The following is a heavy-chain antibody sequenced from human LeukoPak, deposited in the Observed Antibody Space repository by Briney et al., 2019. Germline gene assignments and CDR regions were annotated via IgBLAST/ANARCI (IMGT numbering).Heavy chain of an antibody. CDR1: GFTFSSYA. J-gene: IGHJ4*02. D-gene: IGHD6-19*01. V-gene: IGHV3-64*01. CDR2: ISSNGGST. CDR3: ARSWSYSSGWYAALDY. Sequence: SLRLSCAASGFTFSSYAMHWGRQAPGKGLEYVSAISSNGGSTYYANSVKGRFTISRDNSKNTLYLQMGSLRAEDMAVYYCARSWSYSSGWYAALDYWGQGTLVTVSS.